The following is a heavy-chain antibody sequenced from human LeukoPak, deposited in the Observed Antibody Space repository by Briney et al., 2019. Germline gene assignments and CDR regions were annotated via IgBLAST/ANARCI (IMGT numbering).Heavy chain of an antibody. CDR2: IKQDGSEK. CDR3: ARETGDIVLMVYDNWFDP. V-gene: IGHV3-7*01. Sequence: QPGGSLRLSCAASGFTFSSYWMSWVRQAPGKGLEWVANIKQDGSEKYYVDSVKGRFTISRDNAKSSLYLQMNSLRAEDTAVYYCARETGDIVLMVYDNWFDPWGQGTLVTVSS. J-gene: IGHJ5*02. D-gene: IGHD2-8*01. CDR1: GFTFSSYW.